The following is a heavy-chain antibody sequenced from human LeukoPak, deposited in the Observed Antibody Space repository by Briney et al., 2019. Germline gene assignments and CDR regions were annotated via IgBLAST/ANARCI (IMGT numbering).Heavy chain of an antibody. CDR1: GYTFTNYW. J-gene: IGHJ4*02. CDR3: ARAAINAASGCYFDY. CDR2: IYPGDSDT. Sequence: GESLKISCKGSGYTFTNYWIGWVRQMPGKGLEWMGIIYPGDSDTKYSPSFQGHVTMSADKTISTAYLQWSSLRASDTAMYYCARAAINAASGCYFDYWGQGTLVTVSS. D-gene: IGHD6-25*01. V-gene: IGHV5-51*01.